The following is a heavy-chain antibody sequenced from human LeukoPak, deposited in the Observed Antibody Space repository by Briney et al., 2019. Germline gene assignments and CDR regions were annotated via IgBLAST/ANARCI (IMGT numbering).Heavy chain of an antibody. D-gene: IGHD4-23*01. J-gene: IGHJ4*02. CDR3: ARLTDGNAGPFEY. CDR1: GYTFTPYD. Sequence: ASVKVSCKASGYTFTPYDMQWVRQAPGQGLEWTGLINPSGETTVFTQKFQGTVSMTRDTSTSTVYMELSSLRSEDTAVYYCARLTDGNAGPFEYWGQGTLVIVSS. CDR2: INPSGETT. V-gene: IGHV1-46*01.